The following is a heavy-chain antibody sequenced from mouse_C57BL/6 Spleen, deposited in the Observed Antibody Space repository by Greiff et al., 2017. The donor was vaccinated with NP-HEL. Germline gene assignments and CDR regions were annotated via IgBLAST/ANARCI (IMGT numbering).Heavy chain of an antibody. CDR3: ARRLGTWFAY. CDR1: GYTFTDYN. D-gene: IGHD3-2*02. Sequence: VQLQQSGPELVKPGASVKIPCKASGYTFTDYNMDWVKQSHGKSLEWIGDINPNNGGTIYNQKFKGKATLTVDKSSSTAYMELRSLISEDTAVYYCARRLGTWFAYWGQGTLVTVSA. CDR2: INPNNGGT. V-gene: IGHV1-18*01. J-gene: IGHJ3*01.